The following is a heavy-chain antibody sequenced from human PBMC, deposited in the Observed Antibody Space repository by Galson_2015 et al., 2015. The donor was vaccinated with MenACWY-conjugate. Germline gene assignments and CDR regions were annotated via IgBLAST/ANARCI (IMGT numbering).Heavy chain of an antibody. Sequence: SLRLSCAASGITFSSYAMSWVRQAPGKGLEWVSSISTTGGTTYYADSVNGRFTISRDNAKNTLYLQMNSLRAEDTAVYYCARELRNYWYFDLWGRGTLVSVSS. V-gene: IGHV3-23*01. CDR3: ARELRNYWYFDL. CDR1: GITFSSYA. J-gene: IGHJ2*01. CDR2: ISTTGGTT.